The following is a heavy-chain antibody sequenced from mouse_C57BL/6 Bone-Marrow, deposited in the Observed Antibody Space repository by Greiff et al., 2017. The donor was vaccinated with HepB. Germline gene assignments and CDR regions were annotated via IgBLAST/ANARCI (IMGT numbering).Heavy chain of an antibody. Sequence: QVQLQQPGAELVKPGASVKLSCKASGYTFTSYWMHWVKQRPGQGLEWIGMIHPNSGSTNYNEKFKSKATLTVDKSSSTAYMQLSSLTSEDSAVYYGTRRGIYDYDLYYWGQGTTLTVSS. V-gene: IGHV1-64*01. CDR2: IHPNSGST. D-gene: IGHD2-4*01. CDR3: TRRGIYDYDLYY. CDR1: GYTFTSYW. J-gene: IGHJ2*01.